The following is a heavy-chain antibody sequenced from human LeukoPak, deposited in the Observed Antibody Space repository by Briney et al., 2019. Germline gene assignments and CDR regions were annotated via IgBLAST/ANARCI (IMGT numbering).Heavy chain of an antibody. J-gene: IGHJ4*02. CDR3: ARGGYSGSFDY. Sequence: GGSLLLSCAASGFTFSSYAMHWVRQAPGKGLEWVAVISYDGSNKYYADSVKGRFTISRDNSKNTLYLQMNSLRAEDTAVYYCARGGYSGSFDYWGQGTLVTVSS. D-gene: IGHD5-12*01. CDR2: ISYDGSNK. CDR1: GFTFSSYA. V-gene: IGHV3-30-3*01.